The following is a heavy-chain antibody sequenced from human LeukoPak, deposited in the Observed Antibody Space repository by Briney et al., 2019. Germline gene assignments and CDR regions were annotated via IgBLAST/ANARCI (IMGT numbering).Heavy chain of an antibody. D-gene: IGHD5-24*01. V-gene: IGHV3-64D*06. Sequence: GGSLRLSCSAFGFTFSNYPMHWVRQAPGKGLEYVSVVNTNGGATYYADSVKGRSTISRDNSKNTVYLQISSLRGEDTAMYYCVRGWRIMDVWGQGTTVTVSS. CDR3: VRGWRIMDV. CDR2: VNTNGGAT. J-gene: IGHJ6*02. CDR1: GFTFSNYP.